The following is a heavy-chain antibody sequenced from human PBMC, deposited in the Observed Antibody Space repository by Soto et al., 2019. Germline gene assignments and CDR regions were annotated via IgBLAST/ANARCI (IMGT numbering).Heavy chain of an antibody. J-gene: IGHJ5*01. CDR1: GVTFTSYH. CDR3: GRVMHAGFTHSSDS. CDR2: TGYTGNT. V-gene: IGHV4-59*01. D-gene: IGHD2-15*01. Sequence: AAETLTLTCVASGVTFTSYHRNWIRQSPGKGLEWIAYTGYTGNTNYNASPKNGVTILINTTKNQLPLKLMNMTRAETAAYYCGRVMHAGFTHSSDSWGQGTLVTVSS.